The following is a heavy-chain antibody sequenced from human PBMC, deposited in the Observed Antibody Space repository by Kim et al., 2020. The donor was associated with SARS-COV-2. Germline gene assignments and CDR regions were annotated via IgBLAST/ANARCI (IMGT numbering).Heavy chain of an antibody. CDR1: GFTFSSYG. Sequence: GGSLRLSCAASGFTFSSYGMHWVRQAPGKGLEWVAVISYDGSNKYYADSVKGRFTISRDNSKNTLYLQMNSLRAEDTAVYYCAKGGGSRFDYWGQGTLVTVSS. J-gene: IGHJ4*02. CDR3: AKGGGSRFDY. V-gene: IGHV3-30*18. CDR2: ISYDGSNK. D-gene: IGHD5-12*01.